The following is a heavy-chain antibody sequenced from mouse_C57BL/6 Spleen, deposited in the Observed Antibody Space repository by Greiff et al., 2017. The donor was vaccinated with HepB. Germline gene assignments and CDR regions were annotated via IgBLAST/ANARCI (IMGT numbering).Heavy chain of an antibody. J-gene: IGHJ4*01. CDR2: ISSGGDYI. Sequence: EVKVVESGEGLVKPGGSLKLSCAASGFTFSSYAMSWVRQTPEKRLEWVAYISSGGDYIYYADTVKGRFTISRDNARNTLYLQMSSLKSEDTAMYYCTRDRGATTYYAMDYWGQGTSVTVSS. CDR1: GFTFSSYA. V-gene: IGHV5-9-1*02. CDR3: TRDRGATTYYAMDY. D-gene: IGHD1-1*01.